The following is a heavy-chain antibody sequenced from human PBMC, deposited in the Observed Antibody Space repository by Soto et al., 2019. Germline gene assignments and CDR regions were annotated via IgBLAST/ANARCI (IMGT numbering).Heavy chain of an antibody. CDR1: GFSLNNARMG. Sequence: QVTLKESGPVLVKPTETLTLTCTVSGFSLNNARMGVTWIRQPPGKALEWLAHIFSNGEKSYSTSLENRLTISKDTSKSRVVLTMTNMDPVDTATYYCARIHPRMITFRGVIVFDFWGQGTLVSVSS. CDR3: ARIHPRMITFRGVIVFDF. V-gene: IGHV2-26*01. D-gene: IGHD3-16*02. CDR2: IFSNGEK. J-gene: IGHJ4*02.